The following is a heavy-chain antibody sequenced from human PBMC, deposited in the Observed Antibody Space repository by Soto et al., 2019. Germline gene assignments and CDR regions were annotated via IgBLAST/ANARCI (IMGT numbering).Heavy chain of an antibody. CDR3: AKALGYCSGGSCPPGPF. Sequence: AGGSLRLSCAASGFTFSSYAMSWVRQAPGKGLEWVSAISGSGGSTYYADSVKGRFTISRDNSKNTLYLQMNSLRAEDTAVYYCAKALGYCSGGSCPPGPFWGQGTLVTVSS. CDR2: ISGSGGST. V-gene: IGHV3-23*01. J-gene: IGHJ4*02. D-gene: IGHD2-15*01. CDR1: GFTFSSYA.